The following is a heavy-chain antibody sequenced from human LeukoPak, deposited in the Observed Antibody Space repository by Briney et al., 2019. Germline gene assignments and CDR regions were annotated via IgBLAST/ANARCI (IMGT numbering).Heavy chain of an antibody. V-gene: IGHV4-39*07. CDR2: IYSSGST. D-gene: IGHD3-22*01. J-gene: IGHJ3*02. CDR3: ARGYYDSSGYYFDAFDI. Sequence: SETLFLTCTVSGGSISSSSYYWGWIRQPPGKGLEWIGSIYSSGSTYYNPSLRSRVTISVDTSKNQFSLKLSSVTAADTAVYYCARGYYDSSGYYFDAFDIWGQGTMVTVSS. CDR1: GGSISSSSYY.